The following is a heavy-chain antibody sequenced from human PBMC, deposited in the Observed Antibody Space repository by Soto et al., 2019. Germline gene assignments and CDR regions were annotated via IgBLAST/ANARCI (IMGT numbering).Heavy chain of an antibody. CDR2: ISAYNGNT. Sequence: GASVKVSCKASGYTFTSYGISWVRQAPGQGLEWMGWISAYNGNTNCAQKLQGRVTMTTDTSTSTAYMELRSLRSDDTAVYYCTTSYYYDSSGYPYWGQGTLVTVSS. J-gene: IGHJ4*02. CDR3: TTSYYYDSSGYPY. D-gene: IGHD3-22*01. CDR1: GYTFTSYG. V-gene: IGHV1-18*04.